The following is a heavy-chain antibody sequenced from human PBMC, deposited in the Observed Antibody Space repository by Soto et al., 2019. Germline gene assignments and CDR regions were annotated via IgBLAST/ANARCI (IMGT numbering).Heavy chain of an antibody. J-gene: IGHJ3*02. CDR3: AIRYCGDDCSAMGGAFXI. CDR2: INHSGST. Sequence: SETLSLTCPVYGGSFIRYYWSWFRQPPGQGKEWIGEINHSGSTNYNPSLKSRVTISVDTSKNQFSLKLSSVTAADTAVYYCAIRYCGDDCSAMGGAFXIWGQGTMVXVSS. D-gene: IGHD2-21*02. CDR1: GGSFIRYY. V-gene: IGHV4-34*01.